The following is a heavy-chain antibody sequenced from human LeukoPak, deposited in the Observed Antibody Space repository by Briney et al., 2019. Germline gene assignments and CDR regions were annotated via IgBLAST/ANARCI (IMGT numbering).Heavy chain of an antibody. D-gene: IGHD3-22*01. J-gene: IGHJ4*02. CDR2: INPSGGST. Sequence: ASVKVSCKASGYTFTSYYMHWVRQAPGQGLEWMGIINPSGGSTSYAQKFQGRVTMTRDTSTSTVYMELSSLRSDDTAVYYCARDLAEKTQDEYYYDSSGYPTYWGQGTLVTVSS. V-gene: IGHV1-46*01. CDR1: GYTFTSYY. CDR3: ARDLAEKTQDEYYYDSSGYPTY.